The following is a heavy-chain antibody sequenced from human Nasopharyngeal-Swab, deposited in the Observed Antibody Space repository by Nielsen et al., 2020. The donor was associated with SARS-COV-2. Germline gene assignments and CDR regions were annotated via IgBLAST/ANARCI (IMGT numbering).Heavy chain of an antibody. Sequence: SETLSLTCTVSGGSISSYYWSWIRQPPGKGLEWIEYIYYSGSTNYNPSLKSRVTISVDTSKNQFSLKLSSVTAADTAVYYCARELRIGNFDYWGQGTLVTVSS. CDR1: GGSISSYY. J-gene: IGHJ4*02. CDR3: ARELRIGNFDY. V-gene: IGHV4-59*01. D-gene: IGHD2-15*01. CDR2: IYYSGST.